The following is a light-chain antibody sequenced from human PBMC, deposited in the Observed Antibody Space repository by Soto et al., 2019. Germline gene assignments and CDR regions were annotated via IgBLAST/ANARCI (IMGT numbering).Light chain of an antibody. CDR2: DAS. Sequence: DIVLTQSPATLSLSAGERATLSCRASQSVSSYLVWFQQKPGQAPRLLIYDASTRATGIPARFSGSGSGTDFTLTISCIEPEDLAVYYGQQRSNWPLTFGPGTKVYIK. CDR3: QQRSNWPLT. V-gene: IGKV3-11*01. J-gene: IGKJ3*01. CDR1: QSVSSY.